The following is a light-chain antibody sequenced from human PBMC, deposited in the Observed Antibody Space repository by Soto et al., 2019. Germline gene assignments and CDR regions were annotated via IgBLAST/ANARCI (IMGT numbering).Light chain of an antibody. V-gene: IGLV2-14*01. Sequence: QSVLTQPASVSGSPGQSITISCTGTSSDIGGYDYVSWYQQHPGKVPKLLIYGVNNRPSGVSNRFSGSKSGNTASLTISGLQADDEADYYCGSYTSTITRVFGGGTKVTVL. CDR2: GVN. CDR3: GSYTSTITRV. CDR1: SSDIGGYDY. J-gene: IGLJ3*02.